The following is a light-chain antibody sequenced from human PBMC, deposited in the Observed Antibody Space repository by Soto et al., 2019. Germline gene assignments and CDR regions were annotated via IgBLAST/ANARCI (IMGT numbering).Light chain of an antibody. J-gene: IGKJ2*01. Sequence: DIQMTQSPSSLSASVGDRVSITCRAHQTIRNFLQWYQQKPGKVPQFLIYAASSLVDGVPSRFSVSGSGADFTLTISSLQPEDFATYDCQQSYSIPYTFGQGTKLDIK. CDR1: QTIRNF. CDR2: AAS. V-gene: IGKV1-39*01. CDR3: QQSYSIPYT.